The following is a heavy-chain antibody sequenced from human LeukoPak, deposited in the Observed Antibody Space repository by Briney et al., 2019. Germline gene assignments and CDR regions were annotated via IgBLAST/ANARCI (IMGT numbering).Heavy chain of an antibody. CDR1: GGSFSGYY. Sequence: SETLSLTCAVYGGSFSGYYWSWIRQPPEKGPEWIGEINHSGSTHYNPSLKSRVTLSVDTSKSQFSLKLTSVTAADAAVYFCATMYYYDTSGPPIDYWGQGTLVTVSS. D-gene: IGHD3-22*01. CDR3: ATMYYYDTSGPPIDY. CDR2: INHSGST. J-gene: IGHJ4*02. V-gene: IGHV4-34*01.